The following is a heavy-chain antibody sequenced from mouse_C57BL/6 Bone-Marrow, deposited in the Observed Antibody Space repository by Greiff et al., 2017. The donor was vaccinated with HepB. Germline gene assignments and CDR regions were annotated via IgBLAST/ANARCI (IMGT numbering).Heavy chain of an antibody. J-gene: IGHJ4*01. V-gene: IGHV3-6*01. CDR2: ISYDGSN. D-gene: IGHD1-1*01. CDR3: AITTVVATDC. CDR1: GYSITSGYY. Sequence: EVKVEESGPGLVKPSQSLSLTCSVTGYSITSGYYWNWIRQFPGNKLEWMGYISYDGSNNYNPSLKNRISITRDTSKNQFFLKLNSVTTEDTATYYCAITTVVATDCWGQGTSVTVSS.